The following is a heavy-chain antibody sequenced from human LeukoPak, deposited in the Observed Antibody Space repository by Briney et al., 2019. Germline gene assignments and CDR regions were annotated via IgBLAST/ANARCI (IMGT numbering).Heavy chain of an antibody. D-gene: IGHD6-13*01. CDR3: AREDGAAVGYFDL. V-gene: IGHV3-74*01. J-gene: IGHJ4*02. Sequence: PGGSLRLSCAASGFTFSSYWMHWVRHDPGKGLVWVSRMNAAGNSAYTDSVKGRFTISRDNAKNTLFLQMNSLRAEDTAAYYCAREDGAAVGYFDLWGQGTLVTGSS. CDR1: GFTFSSYW. CDR2: MNAAGNSA.